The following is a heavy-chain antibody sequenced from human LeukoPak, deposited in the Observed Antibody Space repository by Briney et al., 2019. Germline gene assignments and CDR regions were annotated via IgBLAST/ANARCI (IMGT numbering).Heavy chain of an antibody. CDR3: AELGITMIGGV. Sequence: GGSLRLSCAASGFTFSSYGMSWVRQAPGKGLEWVSATSGSGGSTYYADSVKGRFTISRDNAKNSLYLQMNSLRAEDTAVYYCAELGITMIGGVWGKGTTVTISS. CDR1: GFTFSSYG. D-gene: IGHD3-10*02. CDR2: TSGSGGST. J-gene: IGHJ6*04. V-gene: IGHV3-23*01.